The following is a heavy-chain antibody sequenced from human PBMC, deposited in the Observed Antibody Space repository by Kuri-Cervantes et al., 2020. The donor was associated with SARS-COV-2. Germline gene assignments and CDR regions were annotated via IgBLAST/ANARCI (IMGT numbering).Heavy chain of an antibody. J-gene: IGHJ4*02. D-gene: IGHD7-27*01. Sequence: GKSLKISCAAPGFTFSNAWMNWVRQAPGKGLEWVGRIKSKTAGGTTDYAAPVKGRFTISRDDSKNTLYLQMNSLKTEDTAVYYCTTILTGGGGYWGQGTLVTCYS. CDR3: TTILTGGGGY. CDR1: GFTFSNAW. CDR2: IKSKTAGGTT. V-gene: IGHV3-15*07.